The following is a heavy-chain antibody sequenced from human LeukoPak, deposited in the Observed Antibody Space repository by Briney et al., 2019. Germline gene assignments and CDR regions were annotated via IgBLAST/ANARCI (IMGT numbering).Heavy chain of an antibody. CDR2: INPSGGST. CDR3: ARGAYDSNGYVTFDY. CDR1: GYTFTSYY. J-gene: IGHJ4*02. Sequence: GASVKVSCKASGYTFTSYYMHWVRQAPGQGLEWMGIINPSGGSTSYAQKFQGRVTMTRDMSTSTVYMELSSLRSEDTAVYYCARGAYDSNGYVTFDYWGQGTLVTVSS. D-gene: IGHD3-22*01. V-gene: IGHV1-46*01.